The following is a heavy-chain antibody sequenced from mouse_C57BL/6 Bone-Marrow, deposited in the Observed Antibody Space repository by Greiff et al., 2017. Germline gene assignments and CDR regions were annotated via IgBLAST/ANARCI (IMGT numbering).Heavy chain of an antibody. D-gene: IGHD1-1*01. CDR3: ARNPGSSYTWFAY. Sequence: VKLMESGPGLVAPSPCLSISCTVSGFSLTSYAIRWVRQPPGKGLEWLGLIWPGGGTTYNSALKSSLSISTDNSKSPAFFMMNSLRTDDTARSFCARNPGSSYTWFAYGGQGTLVTVS. V-gene: IGHV2-9-1*01. CDR1: GFSLTSYA. J-gene: IGHJ3*01. CDR2: IWPGGGT.